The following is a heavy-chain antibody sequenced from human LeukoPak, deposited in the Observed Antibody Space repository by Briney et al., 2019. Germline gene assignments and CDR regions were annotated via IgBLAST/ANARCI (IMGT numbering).Heavy chain of an antibody. D-gene: IGHD3-10*01. J-gene: IGHJ3*02. CDR1: GFTFSSYA. Sequence: PGGSLRLSCAASGFTFSSYAMSWVRQAPGKGLEWVSAISGSGGSTYYADSVKGRFTISRDNSKNTLYLQMNSLRAEDTAVYYCATLDGSGLTYDALDIWGQGTMVTVSS. CDR2: ISGSGGST. V-gene: IGHV3-23*01. CDR3: ATLDGSGLTYDALDI.